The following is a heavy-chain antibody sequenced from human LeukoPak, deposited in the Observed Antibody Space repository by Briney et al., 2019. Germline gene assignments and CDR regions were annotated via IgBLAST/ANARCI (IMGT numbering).Heavy chain of an antibody. J-gene: IGHJ4*02. CDR3: AKGMSGWYGGGGDY. Sequence: GGSLRLSCAASGFTFSSYAMSWVRQAPGEGLEWVSAISGNGGSTYYADSVKGRFTISRDNSKHTLYLQMNSLRAEDTAVYYCAKGMSGWYGGGGDYWGQGALVTVSS. CDR2: ISGNGGST. D-gene: IGHD6-19*01. CDR1: GFTFSSYA. V-gene: IGHV3-23*01.